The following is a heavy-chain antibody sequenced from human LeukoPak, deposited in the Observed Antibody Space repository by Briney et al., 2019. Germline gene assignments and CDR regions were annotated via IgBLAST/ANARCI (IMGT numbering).Heavy chain of an antibody. V-gene: IGHV4-59*01. CDR3: AGAPLGYCSSTSCYSSYYYYYGMDV. CDR1: GGSISSYY. Sequence: SETLSLTCTVSGGSISSYYWSWIRQPPGKGLEWIGHIYYSGSTNYNPSLKSRVTISVDTSKNQFSLKLSSVTAADTAVYYCAGAPLGYCSSTSCYSSYYYYYGMDVWGQGTTVTVSS. CDR2: IYYSGST. D-gene: IGHD2-2*01. J-gene: IGHJ6*02.